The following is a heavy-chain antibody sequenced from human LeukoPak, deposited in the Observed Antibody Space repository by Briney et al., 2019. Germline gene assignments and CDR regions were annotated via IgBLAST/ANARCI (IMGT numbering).Heavy chain of an antibody. CDR2: IYHSGST. CDR3: AREGSIAVAPDY. Sequence: KPSETLSLTCTVSGYSISSGYYWGWIRQPPGKGLEWIGSIYHSGSTYYNPSLKSRVTISVDTSKNQFSLKLSSVTAADTAVYYCAREGSIAVAPDYWGQGTLVTVSS. J-gene: IGHJ4*02. V-gene: IGHV4-38-2*02. CDR1: GYSISSGYY. D-gene: IGHD6-19*01.